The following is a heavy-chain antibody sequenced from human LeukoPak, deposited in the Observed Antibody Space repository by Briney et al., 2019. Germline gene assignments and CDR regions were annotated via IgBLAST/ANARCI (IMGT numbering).Heavy chain of an antibody. D-gene: IGHD3-22*01. CDR2: ISSSSSPM. CDR3: ARGTYFYDSSGYYHGWYFDY. Sequence: GGSLRLSCAASGFTFSSYNMNWVRQAPGKGLEWVSYISSSSSPMYNADSVKGRFTISRDSAKNSLYLQMNSLRDEGTAVYYCARGTYFYDSSGYYHGWYFDYWGQGTLVTVSS. V-gene: IGHV3-48*02. J-gene: IGHJ4*02. CDR1: GFTFSSYN.